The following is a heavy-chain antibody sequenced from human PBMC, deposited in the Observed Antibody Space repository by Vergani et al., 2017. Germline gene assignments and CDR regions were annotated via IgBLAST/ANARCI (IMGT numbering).Heavy chain of an antibody. CDR1: GFTFSSYS. CDR3: ARVIRVDSSGWYGYY. CDR2: ISSSSSYI. D-gene: IGHD6-13*01. J-gene: IGHJ4*02. V-gene: IGHV3-21*01. Sequence: EVQLVESGGGLVKPGGSLRLSCAASGFTFSSYSMNWVRQAPGKGLEWVSSISSSSSYIYYADSVKGRFTISRDNSKNTLYLQMNSLRAEDTAVYYCARVIRVDSSGWYGYYWGQGTLVTVSS.